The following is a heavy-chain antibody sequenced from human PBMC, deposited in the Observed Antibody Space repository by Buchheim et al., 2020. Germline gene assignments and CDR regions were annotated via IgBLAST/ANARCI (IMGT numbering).Heavy chain of an antibody. CDR3: AREAVDTSMII. V-gene: IGHV4-61*01. CDR1: GDPVSSGSFF. CDR2: IYYSGNT. J-gene: IGHJ4*02. Sequence: QVQLQESGPGLVKPSETLSLTCNVSGDPVSSGSFFSSWIRQPPGKGLEWIGYIYYSGNTNSYNHSFRGRVSMSVDTSKNKFSLKLTAVTAADTAVYYCAREAVDTSMIIWGQGT. D-gene: IGHD5-18*01.